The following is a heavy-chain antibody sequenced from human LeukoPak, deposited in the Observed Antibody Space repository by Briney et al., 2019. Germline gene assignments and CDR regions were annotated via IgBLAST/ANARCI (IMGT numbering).Heavy chain of an antibody. CDR1: GGSISSYY. J-gene: IGHJ3*02. Sequence: SETLSLTCTVSGGSISSYYWSWIRQPPGKGLEWIGYIYYSGSTNYNPSLKSRVTISVDTSKNQFSLKLSSVTAADTAVYYCAREGVYELGAFDIWGQGTMVTVSS. V-gene: IGHV4-59*12. D-gene: IGHD3-3*01. CDR3: AREGVYELGAFDI. CDR2: IYYSGST.